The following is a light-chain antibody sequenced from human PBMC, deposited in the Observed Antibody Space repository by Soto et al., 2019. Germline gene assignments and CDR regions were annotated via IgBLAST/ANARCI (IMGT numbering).Light chain of an antibody. J-gene: IGLJ2*01. CDR1: ASDVGSYKF. CDR2: EVS. V-gene: IGLV2-23*02. CDR3: CAIAANSNFL. Sequence: QPVLTQPASVSGSPGQSITISCTGTASDVGSYKFVSWYQHLPDKAPKLIIFEVSERPSGISDRFSGSKSGNTASLTISGLQAEDGAYYYRCAIAANSNFLFRGGTKLTVL.